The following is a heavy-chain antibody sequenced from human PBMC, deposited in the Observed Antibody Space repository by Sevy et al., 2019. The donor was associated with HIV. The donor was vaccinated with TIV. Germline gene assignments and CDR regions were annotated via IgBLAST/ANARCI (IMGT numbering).Heavy chain of an antibody. CDR3: ARRKYYDILTGYYTAHVAFDI. D-gene: IGHD3-9*01. J-gene: IGHJ3*02. Sequence: SETLSLTCAVSGYSINSGYYWGWIRQPPGKGLEWIGSIYHSGSTYYNPSLKSRVTISVDTSKNQFSLKLSSVTAADTAVYYCARRKYYDILTGYYTAHVAFDIWGQGTMVTVSS. CDR1: GYSINSGYY. CDR2: IYHSGST. V-gene: IGHV4-38-2*01.